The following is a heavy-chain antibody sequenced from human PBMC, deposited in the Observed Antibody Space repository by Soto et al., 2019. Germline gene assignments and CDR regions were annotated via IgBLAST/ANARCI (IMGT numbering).Heavy chain of an antibody. CDR3: ERDLRPNDRGLGDLAY. CDR1: GFTFNIYS. D-gene: IGHD3-22*01. V-gene: IGHV3-21*06. CDR2: ITSKTGDQ. Sequence: EVRLVESGGGLVKPGGSLRLSCAASGFTFNIYSMNWVRQAPGKGLEWVSSITSKTGDQYYADSVKGRFIISRDNTTNSLSLQVTSLRDEDTAVYYCERDLRPNDRGLGDLAYWCQGTLVTVSS. J-gene: IGHJ4*02.